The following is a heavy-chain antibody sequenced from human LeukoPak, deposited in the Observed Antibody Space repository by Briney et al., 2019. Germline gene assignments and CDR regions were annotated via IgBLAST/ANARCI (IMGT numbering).Heavy chain of an antibody. CDR1: GGTFSSYA. J-gene: IGHJ4*02. V-gene: IGHV1-69*13. CDR2: IIPIFGTA. Sequence: AASVTVSCKASGGTFSSYAISWVRQAPGQGLEWMGGIIPIFGTANYAQKFQGRVTITADESTSTAYMELSSLRSEDTAVYYCAIRYYYDSSGYSNGFDYWGQGTLVTVSS. D-gene: IGHD3-22*01. CDR3: AIRYYYDSSGYSNGFDY.